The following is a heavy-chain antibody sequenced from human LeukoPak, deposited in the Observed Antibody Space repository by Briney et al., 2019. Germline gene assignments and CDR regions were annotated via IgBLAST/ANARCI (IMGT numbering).Heavy chain of an antibody. D-gene: IGHD4-17*01. CDR2: MNPNSGNT. CDR3: ARGGLDGDYFDY. V-gene: IGHV1-8*01. Sequence: ASVKVSCKASGYTFTSYDINWVRQATGQGLEWMGWMNPNSGNTGYAQKFQGRVTMTRNTSISTAYMELGSLRSEDTAVYYCARGGLDGDYFDYWGQGTLVTVSS. CDR1: GYTFTSYD. J-gene: IGHJ4*02.